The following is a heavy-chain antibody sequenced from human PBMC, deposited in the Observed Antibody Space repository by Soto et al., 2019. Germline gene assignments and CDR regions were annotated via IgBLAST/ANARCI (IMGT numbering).Heavy chain of an antibody. V-gene: IGHV1-69*13. J-gene: IGHJ3*02. CDR3: ARRAYGSGDDNLDAFDI. CDR2: IIPIFGTA. D-gene: IGHD3-10*01. CDR1: GGTFSSYA. Sequence: SVKVSCKASGGTFSSYAISWVRQAPGQGLEWMGGIIPIFGTANYAQKFQGRVTITADESTSTAYMELSSLRSEDTAVYYCARRAYGSGDDNLDAFDIWGQGTMVTVSS.